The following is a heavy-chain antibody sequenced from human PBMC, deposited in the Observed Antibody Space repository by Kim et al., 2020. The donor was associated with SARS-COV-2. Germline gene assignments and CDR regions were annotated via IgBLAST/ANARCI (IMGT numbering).Heavy chain of an antibody. CDR3: ARGSHLWTSGDDFWSGYYGVYYYGMDV. Sequence: SETLSLTCAVYGGSFSGYYWSWIRQPPGKGLEWIGEINHSGSTNYNPSLKSRVTISVDTSKNQFSLKLSSVTAADTAVYYCARGSHLWTSGDDFWSGYYGVYYYGMDVWGQGTTVTVSS. J-gene: IGHJ6*02. D-gene: IGHD3-3*01. CDR2: INHSGST. V-gene: IGHV4-34*01. CDR1: GGSFSGYY.